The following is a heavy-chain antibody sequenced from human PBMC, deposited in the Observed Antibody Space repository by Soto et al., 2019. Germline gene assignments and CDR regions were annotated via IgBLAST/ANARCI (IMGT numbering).Heavy chain of an antibody. CDR2: IYPGDSDT. CDR3: AASILYYGLDV. CDR1: GYTFTNYW. J-gene: IGHJ6*02. V-gene: IGHV5-51*01. Sequence: LGESLKISCKGSGYTFTNYWIGWVRQMPGKGPEWMGIIYPGDSDTKYNPSFQGQVTISADKSITTTYLQWSSLKASDTAIYYCAASILYYGLDVWAQGTKVTASS.